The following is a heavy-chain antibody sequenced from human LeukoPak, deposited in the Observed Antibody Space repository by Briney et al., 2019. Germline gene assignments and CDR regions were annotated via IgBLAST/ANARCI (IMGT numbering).Heavy chain of an antibody. J-gene: IGHJ4*02. Sequence: GGSLRLSCAASGFTFSSYAMSWVRQAPGKGLEWVSAISGSGGSTGYADSVKGRFTISRDNAKNSLYLQMNSLRAEDTALYYCARERRLFTQGGYYSDYWGQGTLVTVSS. CDR3: ARERRLFTQGGYYSDY. V-gene: IGHV3-20*04. CDR1: GFTFSSYA. CDR2: ISGSGGST. D-gene: IGHD1-1*01.